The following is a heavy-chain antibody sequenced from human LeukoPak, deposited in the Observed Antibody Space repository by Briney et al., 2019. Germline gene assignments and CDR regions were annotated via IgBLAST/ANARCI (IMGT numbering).Heavy chain of an antibody. D-gene: IGHD5-12*01. V-gene: IGHV3-74*01. CDR2: INSDGSST. CDR3: ARVPSSGYDFY. Sequence: GGSLRLSCAASGFTSSSYWMHWVRQAPGKGLVWVSRINSDGSSTSYADSVKGRFTISRDNAKNTLSLQMNSLRAEDTAVYYCARVPSSGYDFYWGQGTLVTVSS. J-gene: IGHJ4*02. CDR1: GFTSSSYW.